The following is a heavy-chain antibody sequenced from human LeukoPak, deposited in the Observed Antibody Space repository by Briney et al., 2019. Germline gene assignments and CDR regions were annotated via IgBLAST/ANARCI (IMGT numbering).Heavy chain of an antibody. CDR3: ARRWYSSSWFDSFFDL. J-gene: IGHJ2*01. V-gene: IGHV4-34*01. CDR1: GGSFSGYY. CDR2: INHSGST. Sequence: SETLSLTCAVYGGSFSGYYRSWIRQPPGKGLEWIGEINHSGSTSYNPSLKSRVTISVDTSKNQFSLKLSSVTAADTAVYYCARRWYSSSWFDSFFDLWGRGTLVTVSS. D-gene: IGHD6-13*01.